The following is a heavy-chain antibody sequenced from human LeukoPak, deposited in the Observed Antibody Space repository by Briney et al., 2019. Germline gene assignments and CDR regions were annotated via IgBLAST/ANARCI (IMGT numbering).Heavy chain of an antibody. CDR1: GGSFSGYY. D-gene: IGHD5-12*01. CDR2: INHSGST. J-gene: IGHJ6*02. CDR3: ASSGYRNYYYYYGMDV. Sequence: SETLSLTCAVYGGSFSGYYWSRIRQPPGKGLEWIGEINHSGSTNYNPSLKSRVTISVDTSKNQFSLKLSSVTAADTAVYYCASSGYRNYYYYYGMDVWGQGTTVTVSS. V-gene: IGHV4-34*01.